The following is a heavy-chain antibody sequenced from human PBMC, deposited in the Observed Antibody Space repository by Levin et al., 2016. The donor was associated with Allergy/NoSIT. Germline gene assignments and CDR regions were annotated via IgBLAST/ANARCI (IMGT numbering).Heavy chain of an antibody. CDR2: IYYSGST. Sequence: RQAPGKGLEWIGYIYYSGSTNYNPSLKSRVTISVDTSKNQFSLKLSSVTAADTAVYYCARLSTAVTDSYYYYGMDVWGQGTTVTVSS. D-gene: IGHD4-23*01. CDR3: ARLSTAVTDSYYYYGMDV. J-gene: IGHJ6*02. V-gene: IGHV4-59*08.